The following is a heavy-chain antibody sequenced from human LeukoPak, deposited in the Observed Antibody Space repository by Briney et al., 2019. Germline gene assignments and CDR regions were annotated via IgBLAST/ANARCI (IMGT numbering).Heavy chain of an antibody. CDR3: ARDPSPDSGYEGDAFDI. Sequence: AGGSLRLSCAASGFTFSSYSMNWVRQAPGKGLEWVSSISSSSSYIYYADSVKGRFTISRDNAKNSLYLQMNSLRAEDTAVYYCARDPSPDSGYEGDAFDIWGQGTMVTVSS. CDR1: GFTFSSYS. V-gene: IGHV3-21*01. CDR2: ISSSSSYI. D-gene: IGHD5-12*01. J-gene: IGHJ3*02.